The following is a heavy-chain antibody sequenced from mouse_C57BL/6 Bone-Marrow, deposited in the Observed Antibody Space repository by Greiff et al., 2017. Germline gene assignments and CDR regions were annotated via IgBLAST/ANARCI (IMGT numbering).Heavy chain of an antibody. J-gene: IGHJ2*01. Sequence: VQLQQPGAELVKPGASVKLSCKASGYTFTSYWMQWVKQRPGQGLEWIGEFDPSDSYTNYNQKFKGKATLTVDTSSSTAYLQLSRLTSEDSAVYYCARTGYGSYYFDYWGQGTTLTVSS. D-gene: IGHD1-1*01. V-gene: IGHV1-50*01. CDR3: ARTGYGSYYFDY. CDR2: FDPSDSYT. CDR1: GYTFTSYW.